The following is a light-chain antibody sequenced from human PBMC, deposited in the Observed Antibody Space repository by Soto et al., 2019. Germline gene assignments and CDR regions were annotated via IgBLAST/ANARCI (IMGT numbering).Light chain of an antibody. CDR2: EGS. V-gene: IGLV2-23*01. Sequence: QSALTQPASVSGSPGQSITISCTGTSSDVGSYNLVSWYQQHPGKAPKLMIYEGSKRPSGVSNRFSGSKSGNTASLAISGLHAEDEADYYGCSYAGSRGVVFGGGTKLTVL. CDR1: SSDVGSYNL. CDR3: CSYAGSRGVV. J-gene: IGLJ2*01.